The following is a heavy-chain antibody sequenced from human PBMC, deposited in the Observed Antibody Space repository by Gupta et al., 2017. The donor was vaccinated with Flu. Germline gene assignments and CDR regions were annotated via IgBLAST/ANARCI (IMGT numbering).Heavy chain of an antibody. J-gene: IGHJ5*02. CDR1: GFTFSRYG. CDR2: ISFDGSNK. CDR3: AKSHNDYTGWFDP. Sequence: SGFTFSRYGMHWVRQPPGKGPEWVAIISFDGSNKYYADSVRGRFTISRDNSKNTLFLKMNSLRTEDTAVYYCAKSHNDYTGWFDPWGHGTLVTVSS. V-gene: IGHV3-30*18. D-gene: IGHD4-4*01.